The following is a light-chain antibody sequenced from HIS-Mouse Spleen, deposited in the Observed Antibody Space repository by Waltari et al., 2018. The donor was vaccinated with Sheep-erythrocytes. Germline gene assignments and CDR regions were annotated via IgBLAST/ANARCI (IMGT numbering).Light chain of an antibody. Sequence: EIVLRQSPGTLSLSPGERATLSCRASQSVSSSYLAWYQQKPGQAPRLLIYGASSRATGIPDFTLTISRLEPEDFAVYYCQQYGSSPLFTFGPGTKVDIK. CDR3: QQYGSSPLFT. J-gene: IGKJ3*01. CDR1: QSVSSSY. CDR2: GAS. V-gene: IGKV3-20*01.